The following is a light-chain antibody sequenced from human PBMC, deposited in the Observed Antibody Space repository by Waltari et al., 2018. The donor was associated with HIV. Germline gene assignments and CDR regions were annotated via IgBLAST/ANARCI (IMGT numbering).Light chain of an antibody. J-gene: IGLJ3*02. Sequence: QSALTQPASVSGSPGQSITISCTGTSRDVGSYNLVSWYQQHPGKAPKPMIYEVSKRPSGVSNRFSGSKSGNTASLTISGLQAEDEADYYCCSYAGSSTLGVFGGGTKLTVL. V-gene: IGLV2-23*02. CDR2: EVS. CDR1: SRDVGSYNL. CDR3: CSYAGSSTLGV.